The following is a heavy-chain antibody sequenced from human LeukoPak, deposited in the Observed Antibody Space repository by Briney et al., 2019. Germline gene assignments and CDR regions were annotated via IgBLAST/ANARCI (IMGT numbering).Heavy chain of an antibody. CDR1: GFTFSSYN. J-gene: IGHJ4*02. Sequence: GGSLRLSCAASGFTFSSYNMNWVRQAPGKGLEWISYISLSTTSIYYADSVKGRFTISRDNAKNSLYLQMNSLRAEDTAVYYCAREPTYSSSWYTTCDFRGQGTLVTVSS. V-gene: IGHV3-48*01. CDR3: AREPTYSSSWYTTCDF. D-gene: IGHD6-13*01. CDR2: ISLSTTSI.